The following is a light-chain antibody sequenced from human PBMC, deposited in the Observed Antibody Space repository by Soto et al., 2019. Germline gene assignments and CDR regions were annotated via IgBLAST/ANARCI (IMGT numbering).Light chain of an antibody. CDR3: QQFKDWLPLT. J-gene: IGKJ4*01. Sequence: EIVLTQSPATLSVSPGESATLSCRASRSVSSNLAWYQQKPGQSPRLLIYFASTRATGVPARFSGSGSGTEFTLTISSLQSEDFAVYYCQQFKDWLPLTFGGGTKVEIK. CDR2: FAS. CDR1: RSVSSN. V-gene: IGKV3-15*01.